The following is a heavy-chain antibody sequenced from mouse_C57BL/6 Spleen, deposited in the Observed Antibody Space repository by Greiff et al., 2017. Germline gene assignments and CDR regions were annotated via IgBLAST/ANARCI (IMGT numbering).Heavy chain of an antibody. J-gene: IGHJ3*01. CDR2: INPNNGGT. V-gene: IGHV1-26*01. CDR3: ARPPRGDNYGAWFAY. Sequence: EVQLQQSGPELVKPGASVKISCKASGYTFTDYYMNWVKQSHGKSLEWIGDINPNNGGTSYNQKFKGKATLTVDKSSSTAYMELRSLTSEDSAVYYCARPPRGDNYGAWFAYWGQGTLVTVSA. CDR1: GYTFTDYY. D-gene: IGHD1-1*01.